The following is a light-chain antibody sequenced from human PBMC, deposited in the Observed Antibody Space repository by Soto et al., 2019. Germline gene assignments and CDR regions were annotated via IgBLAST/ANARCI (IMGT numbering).Light chain of an antibody. V-gene: IGKV1-39*01. CDR2: AAS. CDR3: QQSDSLPPN. CDR1: QSVTNY. Sequence: DIQMTQSPSFLSASVGGRVSITCQASQSVTNYLNWYQQKPGKAPKLLIFAASSLQSGVPSRFSGSGSGTDFTLTVTNLQPEDFATYYCQQSDSLPPNFGQGTRWIS. J-gene: IGKJ1*01.